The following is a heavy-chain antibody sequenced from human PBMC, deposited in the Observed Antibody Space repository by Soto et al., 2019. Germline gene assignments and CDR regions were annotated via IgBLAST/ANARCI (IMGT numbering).Heavy chain of an antibody. D-gene: IGHD1-1*01. Sequence: EVQLVESGGGLVKLGGSRRPSCAASGFPSSNFDMNGVPRAPGKGRGWFSSITSNSIYIYYADSVKGRFTVSRDNAKNSLYLQMDSLRAEDTAVYYCARDLSGGNYYYHGLDVWGQGTTVTVSS. CDR2: ITSNSIYI. CDR3: ARDLSGGNYYYHGLDV. J-gene: IGHJ6*02. CDR1: GFPSSNFD. V-gene: IGHV3-21*01.